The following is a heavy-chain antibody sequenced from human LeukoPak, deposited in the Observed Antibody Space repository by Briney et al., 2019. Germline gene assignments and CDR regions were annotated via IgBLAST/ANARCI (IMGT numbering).Heavy chain of an antibody. CDR3: ARRKVHNHYYFDY. CDR2: ISVGGDIT. CDR1: GLTFGVYA. Sequence: GGSLSLSCTVSGLTFGVYAINWVRQAPGRGVGWVSGISVGGDITYYTASVKGRFTISKDNSKNPLYMELKSLRAEGTAVYYCARRKVHNHYYFDYWGKGTLVTVSS. J-gene: IGHJ4*02. V-gene: IGHV3-23*01. D-gene: IGHD1-14*01.